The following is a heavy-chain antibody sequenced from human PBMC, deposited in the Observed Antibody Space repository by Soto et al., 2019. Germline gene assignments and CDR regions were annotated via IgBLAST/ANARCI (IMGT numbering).Heavy chain of an antibody. CDR1: GFTFSNYE. Sequence: EVQLVESGGGLVQAGGSLRLFCAASGFTFSNYEMNWVRQAPGKGLEWVSYIGNRGRTIYDADSVKGRFTISRDNAKNSLYLQMNSLRAEDTAVYYCARDPAIYSGKFDYGLDVWGQGTTVTVSS. D-gene: IGHD4-4*01. CDR2: IGNRGRTI. J-gene: IGHJ6*02. CDR3: ARDPAIYSGKFDYGLDV. V-gene: IGHV3-48*03.